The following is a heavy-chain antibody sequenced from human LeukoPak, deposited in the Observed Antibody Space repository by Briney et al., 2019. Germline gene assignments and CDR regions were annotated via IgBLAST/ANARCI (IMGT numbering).Heavy chain of an antibody. CDR3: ARDQIAAAGTYAFDI. CDR2: IIPIFGTA. Sequence: SVKVSCKASGYTFTGYYMHWVRQAPGQGLEWMGGIIPIFGTANYAQKFQGRVTITTDESTSTAYMELSSLRSEDTAVYYCARDQIAAAGTYAFDIWGQGTMVTVSS. D-gene: IGHD6-13*01. J-gene: IGHJ3*02. CDR1: GYTFTGYY. V-gene: IGHV1-69*05.